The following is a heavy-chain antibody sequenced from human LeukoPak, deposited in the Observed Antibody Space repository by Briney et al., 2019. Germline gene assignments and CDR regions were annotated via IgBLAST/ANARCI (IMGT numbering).Heavy chain of an antibody. D-gene: IGHD2/OR15-2a*01. CDR3: ATKASAQYYYYYGMDV. CDR1: GFTFSSYA. V-gene: IGHV3-23*01. CDR2: ISGSGGST. Sequence: GGSLRLSCAASGFTFSSYAMSWVRQAPGKGLEWVSAISGSGGSTYYADSVKGRFTISRDNSKNTLYLQMNSLRAEDTAVYYCATKASAQYYYYYGMDVWGQGTTVTVSS. J-gene: IGHJ6*02.